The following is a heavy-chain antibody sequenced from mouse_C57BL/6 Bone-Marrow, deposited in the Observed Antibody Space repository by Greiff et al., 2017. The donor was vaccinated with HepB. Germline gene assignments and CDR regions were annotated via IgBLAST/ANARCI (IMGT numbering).Heavy chain of an antibody. CDR1: GFNIKNTY. D-gene: IGHD1-1*01. CDR3: AGGGFTTVVATNGDFDV. CDR2: IDPANGNT. Sequence: EVQLQQSVAELVRPGASVKLSCTASGFNIKNTYMHWVKQRPEQGLEWIGRIDPANGNTKYAPKFQGKATITADTSSNTAYLQLSSLTSEDTAIYYCAGGGFTTVVATNGDFDVWGTGTTVTVSS. J-gene: IGHJ1*03. V-gene: IGHV14-3*01.